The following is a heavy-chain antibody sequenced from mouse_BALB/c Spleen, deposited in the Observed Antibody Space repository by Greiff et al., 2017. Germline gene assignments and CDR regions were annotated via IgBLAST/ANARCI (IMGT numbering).Heavy chain of an antibody. CDR2: IRNKANVYTT. V-gene: IGHV7-3*02. CDR1: GFTFTDYY. J-gene: IGHJ4*01. CDR3: ARDIGYGSSIPYAMDY. Sequence: EVKLMESGGGLVQPGGSLRLSCATSGFTFTDYYMSWVRQPPGKALEWLGFIRNKANVYTTEYSASVKGRFTISRDNSQSILYLQMNTLRAEDSATYYCARDIGYGSSIPYAMDYWGQGTSVTVSS. D-gene: IGHD1-1*01.